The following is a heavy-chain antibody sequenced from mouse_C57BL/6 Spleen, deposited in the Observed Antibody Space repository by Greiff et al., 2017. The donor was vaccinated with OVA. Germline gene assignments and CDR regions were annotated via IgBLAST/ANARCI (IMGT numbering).Heavy chain of an antibody. D-gene: IGHD2-5*01. CDR2: IYPGDGDT. Sequence: VKLVESGPELVKPGASVKISCKASGYAFSSSWMNWVKQRPGKGLEWFGRIYPGDGDTNYNGKFKGKATLTADKSSSTAYVQLSSLTSEDSAVYFCARDSNYEAMDYWGQGTSVTVSS. J-gene: IGHJ4*01. CDR3: ARDSNYEAMDY. CDR1: GYAFSSSW. V-gene: IGHV1-82*01.